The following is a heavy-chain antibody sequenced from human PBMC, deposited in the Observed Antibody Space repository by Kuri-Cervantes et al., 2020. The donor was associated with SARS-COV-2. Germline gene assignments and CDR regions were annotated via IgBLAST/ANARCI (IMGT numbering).Heavy chain of an antibody. CDR2: IYHSGST. D-gene: IGHD4-17*01. CDR3: ARDLDYGDPFGY. CDR1: DYSISSSHW. V-gene: IGHV4-4*02. J-gene: IGHJ4*02. Sequence: SETLSLTCPVSDYSISSSHWWGWIRQPPGKGLEWIGEIYHSGSTNYNPSLKSRVTISVDKSKNQFSLKLSSVTAADTAVYYCARDLDYGDPFGYWGQGTLVTVSS.